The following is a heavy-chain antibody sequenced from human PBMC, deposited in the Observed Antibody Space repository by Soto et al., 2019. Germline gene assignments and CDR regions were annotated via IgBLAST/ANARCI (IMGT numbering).Heavy chain of an antibody. J-gene: IGHJ4*02. Sequence: GGSLRLSCAASGFIFSNAWINWVRQAPGKGLEWVSAISGSGGSTYYADSVKGRFTISRDNSKNTLYLQMNSLRAEDTAVYYCAKLYPSSGWYVFDYWGQGTLVTVSS. CDR1: GFIFSNAW. V-gene: IGHV3-23*01. CDR2: ISGSGGST. CDR3: AKLYPSSGWYVFDY. D-gene: IGHD6-19*01.